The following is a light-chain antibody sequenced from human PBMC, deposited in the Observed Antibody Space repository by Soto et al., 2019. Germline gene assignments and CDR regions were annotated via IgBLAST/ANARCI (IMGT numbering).Light chain of an antibody. CDR2: DTS. Sequence: EIVLTQSPGTLSLSPGERATLSCRASQNVRDSYLAWYQQKPGQAPILLLYDTSTSDTGVPGRFSVSGSGTDFALTISRVEPEDFALYFCQQYCSSPGTFGQGTKVEI. CDR1: QNVRDSY. J-gene: IGKJ1*01. CDR3: QQYCSSPGT. V-gene: IGKV3-20*01.